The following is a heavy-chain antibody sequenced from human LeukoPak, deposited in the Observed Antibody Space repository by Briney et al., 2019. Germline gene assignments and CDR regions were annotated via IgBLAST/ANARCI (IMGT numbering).Heavy chain of an antibody. Sequence: PGGSLRLSCAVFEYPFKDSHMSWVRQAPGKGLEWIGRIKTTTDGGATDYVAPVKGRFTISRDDSENTLYLQMNSLKTEDAAMYYCMTGLGSYWGQGALVTVSP. D-gene: IGHD3-10*01. J-gene: IGHJ4*02. V-gene: IGHV3-15*01. CDR3: MTGLGSY. CDR1: EYPFKDSH. CDR2: IKTTTDGGAT.